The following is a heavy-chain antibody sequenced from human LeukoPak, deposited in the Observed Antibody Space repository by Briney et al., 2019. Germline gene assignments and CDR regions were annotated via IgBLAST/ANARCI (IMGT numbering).Heavy chain of an antibody. CDR2: IYHSGST. J-gene: IGHJ4*02. CDR1: GYSISSGYY. CDR3: ARGQGATDY. D-gene: IGHD1-26*01. Sequence: SETLSLTCAVSGYSISSGYYWGWIRQPPGKGLEWIGSIYHSGSTYYNPSLKSRVTISVDTSKNQFSLKLSSVTAADTAVYYCARGQGATDYWGQGTLVTVSS. V-gene: IGHV4-38-2*01.